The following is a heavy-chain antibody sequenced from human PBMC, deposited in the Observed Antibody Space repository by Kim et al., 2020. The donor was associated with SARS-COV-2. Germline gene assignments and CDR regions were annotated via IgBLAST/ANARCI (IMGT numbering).Heavy chain of an antibody. J-gene: IGHJ4*02. D-gene: IGHD6-13*01. V-gene: IGHV4-59*08. CDR2: IYYSGST. Sequence: SETLSLTCTVSGGSISSYYWSWIRQPPGKGLEWIGYIYYSGSTNYNPSLKSRVTISVDTSKNQFSLKLSSVTAADTAVYYCARQGTIAADYYFDYWGQGT. CDR3: ARQGTIAADYYFDY. CDR1: GGSISSYY.